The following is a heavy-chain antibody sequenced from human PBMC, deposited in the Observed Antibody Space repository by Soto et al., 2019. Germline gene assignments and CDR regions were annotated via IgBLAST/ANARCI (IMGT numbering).Heavy chain of an antibody. J-gene: IGHJ4*02. V-gene: IGHV3-33*01. CDR1: GFTFSSYG. CDR2: IWYDGSNK. D-gene: IGHD6-19*01. CDR3: ARDIFSGGSGWYGTTDY. Sequence: QVQLVESGGGVVQPGRSLRLSCAASGFTFSSYGMHWVRQAPGKGLEWVAVIWYDGSNKYYADSVKGRFTISRDNSKNTLYLQMNSLRAEDTAVYYCARDIFSGGSGWYGTTDYWGQGTLVTVSS.